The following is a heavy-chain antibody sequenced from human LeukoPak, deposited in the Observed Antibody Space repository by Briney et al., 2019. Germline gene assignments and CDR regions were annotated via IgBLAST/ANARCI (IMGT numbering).Heavy chain of an antibody. CDR3: ASVVYCGGDCYSGRYYFDY. J-gene: IGHJ4*02. CDR1: GYTFSSYY. D-gene: IGHD2-21*02. V-gene: IGHV1-46*01. CDR2: INPSGDST. Sequence: GASVKVSCKASGYTFSSYYLHWVRQAPGQGLEWMGMINPSGDSTSYAQKFQGRLTMTRDTPTSTVSMELSSLRSEDAAVYYCASVVYCGGDCYSGRYYFDYWGQGTLVTVSS.